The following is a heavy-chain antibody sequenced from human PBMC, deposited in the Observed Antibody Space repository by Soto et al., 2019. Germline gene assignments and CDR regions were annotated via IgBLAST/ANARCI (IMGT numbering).Heavy chain of an antibody. CDR3: ARKETIVVVPAAKYYYGMDV. CDR1: GGTFSSYA. Sequence: ASVKVSCKASGGTFSSYAISWVRQAPGQGFEWMGGIIPIFGTANYAQKFQGRVTITADESTSTAYMELSSLRSEDTAVYYCARKETIVVVPAAKYYYGMDVWGQGTTVTSP. J-gene: IGHJ6*02. D-gene: IGHD2-2*01. CDR2: IIPIFGTA. V-gene: IGHV1-69*13.